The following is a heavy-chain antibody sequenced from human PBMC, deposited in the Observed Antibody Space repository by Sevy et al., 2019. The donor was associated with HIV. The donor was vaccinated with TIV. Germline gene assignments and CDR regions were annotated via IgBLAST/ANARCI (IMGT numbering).Heavy chain of an antibody. V-gene: IGHV4-39*01. CDR2: IYYSGST. D-gene: IGHD3-3*01. CDR1: GGSISSSSYY. J-gene: IGHJ5*02. CDR3: AVITIFGVVTDNWFDP. Sequence: SETLSLTCTVSGGSISSSSYYWGWIRQPPGKGLEWIGSIYYSGSTYYNPSLKSRVTISVDTSKNQVSLKLSSVTAADTAVYYCAVITIFGVVTDNWFDPWSQGTRVTVSS.